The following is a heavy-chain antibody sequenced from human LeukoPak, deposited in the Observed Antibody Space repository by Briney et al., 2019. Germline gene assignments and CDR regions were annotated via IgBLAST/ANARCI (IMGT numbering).Heavy chain of an antibody. CDR3: AKDGLQFSGWFPPFNS. Sequence: PGGSLRLSCAASGFTLSSYAMSWVRQAPGKGLEWVSLISGNTGSTYYADSVKGRFTISRDITKNTLYLQMNSLRAEDTATYYCAKDGLQFSGWFPPFNSGGREPRVTVP. CDR2: ISGNTGST. J-gene: IGHJ4*02. V-gene: IGHV3-23*01. CDR1: GFTLSSYA. D-gene: IGHD3-3*01.